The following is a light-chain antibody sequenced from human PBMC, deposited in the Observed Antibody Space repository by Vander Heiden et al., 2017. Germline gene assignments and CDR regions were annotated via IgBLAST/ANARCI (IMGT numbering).Light chain of an antibody. V-gene: IGKV3-20*01. Sequence: IVLTPSPATLSLSPGDRATLSCRASQSVSSSYVDWYQQKPGEAPRLLIDGATRRANGIPDRCSGRGAGTDFTLTSSRREPEDCAVYYWQQDSSSRTFGQGTKVEIK. J-gene: IGKJ1*01. CDR3: QQDSSSRT. CDR1: QSVSSSY. CDR2: GAT.